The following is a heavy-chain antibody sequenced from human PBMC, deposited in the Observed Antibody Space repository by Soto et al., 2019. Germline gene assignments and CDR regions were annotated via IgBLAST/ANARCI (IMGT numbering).Heavy chain of an antibody. CDR3: ARGGGWLTDY. V-gene: IGHV3-7*01. CDR1: GFTFRSFW. J-gene: IGHJ4*02. CDR2: VNENGSEN. Sequence: EVQLVESGGGLVQPGGSLRLSCAASGFTFRSFWMNWVRQVPGKGLEWAATVNENGSENYYVDSVKGRFTVSRDNAKNSLYLQMNSLRVEDTAVYYCARGGGWLTDYWGQGTLVTVSS. D-gene: IGHD5-12*01.